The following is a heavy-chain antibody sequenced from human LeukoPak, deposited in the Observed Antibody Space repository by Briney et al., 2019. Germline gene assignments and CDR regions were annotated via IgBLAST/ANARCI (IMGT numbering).Heavy chain of an antibody. CDR2: ISYDGSKK. CDR1: GFTFSSYE. Sequence: PGGSLRLSCAASGFTFSSYEMNWVRQAPGKGLEWLALISYDGSKKYYADSVEGRLTISRDNSKNTLFLQMSSLRPEDTALYYCAKEWLWEGFYYGPNVWGQGTTVTVSS. D-gene: IGHD1-26*01. CDR3: AKEWLWEGFYYGPNV. V-gene: IGHV3-30*18. J-gene: IGHJ6*02.